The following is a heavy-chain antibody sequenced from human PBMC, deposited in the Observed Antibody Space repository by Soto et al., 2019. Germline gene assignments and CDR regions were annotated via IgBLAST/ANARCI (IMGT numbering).Heavy chain of an antibody. V-gene: IGHV1-69*13. CDR2: IIPIFGIA. Sequence: GASLKVSCKASGYTFSSYAISWVRLTPGQGLEWMGGIIPIFGIANYAQKFQGRVTITADESTSTAYMELSSLRSEDTAVYYCASSLRGDIVVVVAATQFLQHWGQGTLVTVSS. CDR1: GYTFSSYA. CDR3: ASSLRGDIVVVVAATQFLQH. D-gene: IGHD2-15*01. J-gene: IGHJ1*01.